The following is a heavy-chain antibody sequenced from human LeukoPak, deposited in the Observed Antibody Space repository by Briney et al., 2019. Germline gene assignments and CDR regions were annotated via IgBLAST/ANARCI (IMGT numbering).Heavy chain of an antibody. Sequence: GASVKVSCKASGYTFTGYYMHWVRQAPGQGLEWMGWINPNSGSTSYAQKFQGRVTMTRDTSISTAYMELSRLRSDDTAVYCCARDRTKPNYGGNSVGYWGQGTLVTVSS. J-gene: IGHJ4*02. D-gene: IGHD4-23*01. CDR3: ARDRTKPNYGGNSVGY. CDR1: GYTFTGYY. CDR2: INPNSGST. V-gene: IGHV1-2*02.